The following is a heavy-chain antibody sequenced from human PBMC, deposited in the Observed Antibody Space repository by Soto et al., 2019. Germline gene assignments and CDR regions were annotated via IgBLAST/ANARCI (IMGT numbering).Heavy chain of an antibody. CDR1: GYSFTDSW. D-gene: IGHD2-21*02. V-gene: IGHV5-51*01. J-gene: IGHJ4*02. CDR3: ATSTEVTGIFDY. Sequence: GESLKISCKGSGYSFTDSWIGWVPQMPGKGLEWMGIFYPADPQTKHSPSFIGQVTMSADKSINTAYLQWSSLQASDTAMYYCATSTEVTGIFDYWGQGTQVTVSS. CDR2: FYPADPQT.